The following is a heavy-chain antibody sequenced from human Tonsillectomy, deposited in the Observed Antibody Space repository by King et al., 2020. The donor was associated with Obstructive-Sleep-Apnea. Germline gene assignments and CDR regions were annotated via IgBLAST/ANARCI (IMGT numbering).Heavy chain of an antibody. CDR2: ISSDGNNK. V-gene: IGHV3-30*04. CDR3: ARGTVTTKSLCYY. CDR1: GFTFSSYA. Sequence: VQLVESGGGVVQSGTSLRLSCAASGFTFSSYAMHWVRQAPGKGLEWVAVISSDGNNKFYADSVRGRFTISSDNSKNTLDLQMSSLRPEDTAVFDCARGTVTTKSLCYYWGQGTLVAVSS. D-gene: IGHD1-14*01. J-gene: IGHJ4*02.